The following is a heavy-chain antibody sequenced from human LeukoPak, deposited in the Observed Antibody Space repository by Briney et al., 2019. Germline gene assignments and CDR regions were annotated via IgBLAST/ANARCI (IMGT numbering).Heavy chain of an antibody. CDR1: GFTFSTYN. J-gene: IGHJ4*02. D-gene: IGHD4-23*01. V-gene: IGHV3-48*02. CDR2: ISSSGTI. Sequence: PGGSLRLSCAASGFTFSTYNMNWIRQAPGKGLEWVSYISSSGTIYYADSVKGRFTISRDNAKRSLYLQMSSLRDEDTAVYYCARDSPTTVVAPDYWGQGTLVTVSS. CDR3: ARDSPTTVVAPDY.